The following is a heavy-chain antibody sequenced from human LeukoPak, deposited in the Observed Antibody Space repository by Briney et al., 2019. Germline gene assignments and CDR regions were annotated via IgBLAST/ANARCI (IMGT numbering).Heavy chain of an antibody. CDR2: INAGNGNT. J-gene: IGHJ4*02. CDR1: GYTFTSYA. D-gene: IGHD6-13*01. Sequence: GASVKVSCKASGYTFTSYAMHWVRQAPGQRLEWMGWINAGNGNTKYSRKFQGRVTITRDTSASTAYMGLSSLRSEDTAVYYCARLSSSWSGFDYWGQGTLVTVSS. CDR3: ARLSSSWSGFDY. V-gene: IGHV1-3*01.